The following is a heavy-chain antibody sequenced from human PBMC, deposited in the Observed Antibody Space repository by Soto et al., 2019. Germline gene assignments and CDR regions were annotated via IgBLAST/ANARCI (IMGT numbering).Heavy chain of an antibody. CDR2: IIPIFGTA. J-gene: IGHJ3*02. V-gene: IGHV1-69*13. Sequence: ASVKVSCKASGGTFSSYAISWVRQAPGQGLEWMRGIIPIFGTANYAQKFQGRVTITADESTSTAYMELSSLRSEDTAVYYCTFHAPCDGYGIWGQGRMVTVTS. CDR1: GGTFSSYA. CDR3: TFHAPCDGYGI. D-gene: IGHD2-21*01.